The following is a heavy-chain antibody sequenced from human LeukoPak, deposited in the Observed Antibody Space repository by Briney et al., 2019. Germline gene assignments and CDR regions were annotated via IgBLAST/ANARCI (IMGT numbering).Heavy chain of an antibody. CDR3: ARGPYDGSKNFDY. Sequence: GGSLRLSCAASGFTFRNYWMGWVRQAPGKGLEWVSSISSSSSYIYYADSVKGRFTISRDNAKNSLYLQMNSLRAEDTAVYYCARGPYDGSKNFDYWGQGTLVTVSS. D-gene: IGHD3-3*01. CDR1: GFTFRNYW. CDR2: ISSSSSYI. J-gene: IGHJ4*02. V-gene: IGHV3-21*01.